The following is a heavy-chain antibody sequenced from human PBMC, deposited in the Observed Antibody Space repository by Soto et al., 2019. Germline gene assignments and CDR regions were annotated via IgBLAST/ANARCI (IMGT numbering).Heavy chain of an antibody. V-gene: IGHV3-33*01. D-gene: IGHD3-10*01. CDR2: IWYDGSNK. CDR1: GFTFSSYG. J-gene: IGHJ4*02. CDR3: ARGGGGVIITGDYFDY. Sequence: QVQLVESGGGVVQPGRSLRLSCAASGFTFSSYGMHWVRQAPGKGLEWVAVIWYDGSNKYYADSVKGRFTISRDNSKNTRYLQMNSLRAEDQAVYYCARGGGGVIITGDYFDYWGQGTLVTVSS.